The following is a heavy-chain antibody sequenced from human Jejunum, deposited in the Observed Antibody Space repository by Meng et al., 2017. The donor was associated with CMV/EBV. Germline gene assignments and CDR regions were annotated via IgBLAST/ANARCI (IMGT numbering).Heavy chain of an antibody. CDR1: TYG. CDR2: ITASDGST. D-gene: IGHD3-22*01. J-gene: IGHJ6*02. CDR3: SKDALPRPDASGYLGCSDV. Sequence: TYGMTWVRQAPGKGLEWVSSITASDGSTYHADSVRGRFIISRDNSKNTLYLYMSSLRVDDTAVYYCSKDALPRPDASGYLGCSDVWGPGTTVTVSS. V-gene: IGHV3-23*01.